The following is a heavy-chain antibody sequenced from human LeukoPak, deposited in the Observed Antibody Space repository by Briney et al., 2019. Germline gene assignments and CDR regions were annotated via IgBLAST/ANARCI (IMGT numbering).Heavy chain of an antibody. CDR3: ARDSAAGSYYYYTAV. V-gene: IGHV4-39*07. CDR1: GGSISSSSYY. CDR2: IYYSGST. Sequence: PSETLSLTCTVSGGSISSSSYYWGWIRQPPGKGLEWIGSIYYSGSTYYNPSLKSRVTISVDTSKNQFSLKLSSVTAADTAVYFWARDSAAGSYYYYTAVWGKGTTVTISS. D-gene: IGHD1-1*01. J-gene: IGHJ6*03.